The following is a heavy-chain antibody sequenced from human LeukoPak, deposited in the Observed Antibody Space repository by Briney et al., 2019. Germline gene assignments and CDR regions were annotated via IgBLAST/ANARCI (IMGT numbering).Heavy chain of an antibody. CDR2: ITSSDTI. V-gene: IGHV3-48*04. D-gene: IGHD6-19*01. J-gene: IGHJ4*02. Sequence: GGSLDLSFPSSGSTFVGYRMTGFGKPQGRGWEWVSYITSSDTIHYADSVKGRFTISRDNAKNSLFLQMNSLRAEDTAVYYCASGYNSGWSLFDYWGQGTLVTVSS. CDR3: ASGYNSGWSLFDY. CDR1: GSTFVGYR.